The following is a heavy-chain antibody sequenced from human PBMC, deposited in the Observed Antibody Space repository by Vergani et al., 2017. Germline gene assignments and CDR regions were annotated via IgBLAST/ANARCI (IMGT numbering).Heavy chain of an antibody. Sequence: EVQLVESGGGLVQPGGSLRLSCAASGFTFSSYDMHWVRQATGKGLEWVSAIGTAGDTYYSGSVKGRFTISRENAKNSLYLQMNSLRTEDTAMYFCSRHDDIVVVTALDYWGQGTLVTVSS. J-gene: IGHJ4*02. V-gene: IGHV3-13*01. D-gene: IGHD2-21*02. CDR1: GFTFSSYD. CDR3: SRHDDIVVVTALDY. CDR2: IGTAGDT.